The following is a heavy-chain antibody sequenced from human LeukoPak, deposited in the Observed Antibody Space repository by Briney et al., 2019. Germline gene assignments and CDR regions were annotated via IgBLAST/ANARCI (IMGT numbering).Heavy chain of an antibody. Sequence: PSETLSLTCTVSGGSISSSSYYWGWIRQPPGKGLEWIGSIYYSGSTYYNPSLKSRVTISVDTSKNQFSLKLSSVTAADTAVYYCARCRGPTLYYYYMDVWGKGTTVTVSS. D-gene: IGHD2-15*01. CDR3: ARCRGPTLYYYYMDV. CDR1: GGSISSSSYY. CDR2: IYYSGST. J-gene: IGHJ6*03. V-gene: IGHV4-39*01.